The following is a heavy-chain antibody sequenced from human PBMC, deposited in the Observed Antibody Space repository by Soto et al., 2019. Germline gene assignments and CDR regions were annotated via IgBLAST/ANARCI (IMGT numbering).Heavy chain of an antibody. CDR2: IIPILGIA. J-gene: IGHJ4*02. Sequence: GASVKVSCKASGGTFSSYTISWVRQAPGQGLEWMGRIIPILGIANYAQKFQGRVTITADKSTSTAYMELSSLRSEDTAVYYCARDSKDCSGGSCYFDYWGQGTLVTVSS. CDR1: GGTFSSYT. V-gene: IGHV1-69*04. D-gene: IGHD2-15*01. CDR3: ARDSKDCSGGSCYFDY.